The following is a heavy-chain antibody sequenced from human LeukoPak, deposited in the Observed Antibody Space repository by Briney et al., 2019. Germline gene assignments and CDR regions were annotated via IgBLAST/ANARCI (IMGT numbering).Heavy chain of an antibody. V-gene: IGHV4-59*01. CDR2: IYYSGST. CDR1: GGSISSYY. D-gene: IGHD5-18*01. Sequence: SETLSLTCTVSGGSISSYYWSWIRQPPGKGLEWIGYIYYSGSTNYNPSLKSRVTISVDTSKNQFSLKLSSVTAADTAVYYCAREGYSYGLDYWGQGTLVTVSS. CDR3: AREGYSYGLDY. J-gene: IGHJ4*02.